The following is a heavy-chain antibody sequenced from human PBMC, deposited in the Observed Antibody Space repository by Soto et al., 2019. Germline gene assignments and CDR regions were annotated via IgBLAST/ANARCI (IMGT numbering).Heavy chain of an antibody. Sequence: GGSLRLSCAASGFTFSSYGMHWVRQAPGKGLEWVAVISYDGSNKYYADSVKDRFTISRDNSKNTLYLQMDSLRAEDTAVYYCAKSDSSSWQFYYFDYWGQGTLVTVSS. J-gene: IGHJ4*02. CDR1: GFTFSSYG. D-gene: IGHD6-13*01. CDR2: ISYDGSNK. CDR3: AKSDSSSWQFYYFDY. V-gene: IGHV3-30*18.